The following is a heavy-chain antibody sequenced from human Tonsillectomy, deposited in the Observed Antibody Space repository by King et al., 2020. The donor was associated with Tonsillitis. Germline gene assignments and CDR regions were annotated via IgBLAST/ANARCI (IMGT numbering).Heavy chain of an antibody. Sequence: VQLVESGGGLVQPGRSLRLSCAASGFTFDDYAMHWVRQAPGKGLEWVSGISWNSNNIDYADSVKGRFTISRDNAKNSLYLQMNSLRAEDTALYYCAKGQGYSYGSEYFDYWGQGTLVTVSS. CDR1: GFTFDDYA. V-gene: IGHV3-9*01. D-gene: IGHD5-18*01. CDR2: ISWNSNNI. J-gene: IGHJ4*02. CDR3: AKGQGYSYGSEYFDY.